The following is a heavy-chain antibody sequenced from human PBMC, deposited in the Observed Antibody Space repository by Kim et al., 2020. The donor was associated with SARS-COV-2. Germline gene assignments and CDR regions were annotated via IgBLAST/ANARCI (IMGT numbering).Heavy chain of an antibody. J-gene: IGHJ6*02. CDR3: AAGDYYDSSGYYSDYYSGMDV. Sequence: SVKVSCKASGFTFSSSVLQWVRQSRGQGLEWIGWIVVGRGNTNYAQKFQERVTISRDMSTNTAYMEVTSLRSEDTAVYYCAAGDYYDSSGYYSDYYSGMDVWGQGTTVTVSS. CDR1: GFTFSSSV. D-gene: IGHD3-22*01. V-gene: IGHV1-58*01. CDR2: IVVGRGNT.